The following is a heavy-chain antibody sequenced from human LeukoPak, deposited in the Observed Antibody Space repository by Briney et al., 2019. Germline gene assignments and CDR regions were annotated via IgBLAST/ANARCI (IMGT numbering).Heavy chain of an antibody. J-gene: IGHJ4*02. Sequence: PGGSLRLSCAASGSTFSSYAMSWVRQAPGKGLEWVSAISSSGGSTYYADSVKGRFTISRDNSKNTLYLQMNSLRAEDTAVYYCALGGSYRLFDYWGQGTLVTVSS. V-gene: IGHV3-23*01. CDR1: GSTFSSYA. CDR3: ALGGSYRLFDY. D-gene: IGHD3-16*01. CDR2: ISSSGGST.